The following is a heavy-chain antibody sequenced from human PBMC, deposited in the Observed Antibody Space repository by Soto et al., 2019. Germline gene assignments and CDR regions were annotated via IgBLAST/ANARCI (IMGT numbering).Heavy chain of an antibody. V-gene: IGHV3-7*01. CDR1: GFTFSSHW. CDR2: IRQDGSEK. D-gene: IGHD2-15*01. J-gene: IGHJ5*02. Sequence: AGSLSLSSAASGFTFSSHWISWVRQTPGKGLEWVANIRQDGSEKYYVDSVKGRFTISRDNAKNSLYLQMNSLRAEDTAVYYCAAQQGYCSGGSCNNWFDPWGQGTLVTVSS. CDR3: AAQQGYCSGGSCNNWFDP.